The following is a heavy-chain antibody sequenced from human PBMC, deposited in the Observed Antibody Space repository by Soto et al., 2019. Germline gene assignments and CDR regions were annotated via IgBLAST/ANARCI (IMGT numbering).Heavy chain of an antibody. CDR1: GASISSGNYY. V-gene: IGHV4-30-4*01. CDR3: ASMGIAARSKAYYYYGMDV. Sequence: SETLSLTCTVSGASISSGNYYWSWIRQPPGMGLEWIGYIYYSGSTYYNPSLKSRVTISVDTSKNQFSLNLSSVTAADTAVYYCASMGIAARSKAYYYYGMDVWGQGTTVTVSS. J-gene: IGHJ6*02. D-gene: IGHD6-6*01. CDR2: IYYSGST.